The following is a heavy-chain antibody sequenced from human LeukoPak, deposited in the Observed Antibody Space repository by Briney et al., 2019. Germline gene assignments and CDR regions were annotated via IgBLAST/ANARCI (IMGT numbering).Heavy chain of an antibody. J-gene: IGHJ4*02. D-gene: IGHD3-10*01. Sequence: GASVKVSCKTSGYTFINYGISWVRQAPGQGLEWMGWVSNYNGRTHYAQKLQGRVTMTTDPSTRTAYMELRSLSSDDTAIYYCARDFYESASGSTYDVFDYWGQGTLVTVSS. CDR2: VSNYNGRT. CDR1: GYTFINYG. V-gene: IGHV1-18*01. CDR3: ARDFYESASGSTYDVFDY.